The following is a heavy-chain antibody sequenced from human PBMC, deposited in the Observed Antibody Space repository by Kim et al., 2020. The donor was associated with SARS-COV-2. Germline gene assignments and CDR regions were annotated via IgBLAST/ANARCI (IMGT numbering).Heavy chain of an antibody. D-gene: IGHD6-19*01. V-gene: IGHV3-23*01. CDR3: AKSFYSSGFDAFDI. CDR1: GFTFGSYA. J-gene: IGHJ3*02. CDR2: ISDSGSRK. Sequence: GGSLRLSCAASGFTFGSYAMIWVRQAPGKGLEWVSGISDSGSRKYYAGSVKGRFTISRDNSKNTLFLQMNSLRAEDTAVYYCAKSFYSSGFDAFDIWGQG.